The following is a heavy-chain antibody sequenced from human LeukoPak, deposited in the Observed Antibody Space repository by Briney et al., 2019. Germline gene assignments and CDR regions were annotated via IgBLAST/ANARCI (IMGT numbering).Heavy chain of an antibody. V-gene: IGHV3-53*01. J-gene: IGHJ6*02. CDR3: ARDSSRHYYYGMDV. D-gene: IGHD2-2*01. Sequence: GGSLRLSCAASGFTVRSNYMRWVRQAPGKGLEWVSVIYSGGSTYYADSVKGRFTLSRDNYKNTLYLQMNSLRAEDTAVYYCARDSSRHYYYGMDVWGQGTTVTVSS. CDR2: IYSGGST. CDR1: GFTVRSNY.